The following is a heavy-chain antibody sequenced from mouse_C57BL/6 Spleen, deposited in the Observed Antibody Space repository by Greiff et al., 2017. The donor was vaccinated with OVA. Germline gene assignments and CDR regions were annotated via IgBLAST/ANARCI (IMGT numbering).Heavy chain of an antibody. Sequence: VKLVESGGGLVKPGGSLKLSCAASGFTFSSYAMSWVRQTPEKRLEWVATISDGGSYTYYPDNVKGRFTISRDNAKNNLYLQMSHLKSEDTAMYYCARDITTVVAHWYFDVWGTGTTVTVSS. D-gene: IGHD1-1*01. CDR2: ISDGGSYT. CDR3: ARDITTVVAHWYFDV. J-gene: IGHJ1*03. CDR1: GFTFSSYA. V-gene: IGHV5-4*01.